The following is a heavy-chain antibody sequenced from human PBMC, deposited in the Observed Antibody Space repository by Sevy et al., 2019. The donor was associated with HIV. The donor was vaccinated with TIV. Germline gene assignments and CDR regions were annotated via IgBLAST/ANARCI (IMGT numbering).Heavy chain of an antibody. CDR1: GFSLSDHA. D-gene: IGHD2-15*01. Sequence: GGSLRLSCGASGFSLSDHAVSWVRQTPGKGLEWLAVISYNGRNQYYADSVKGRFTISKDDSKNTLYLQLNSLRAEDTAVYYCARFVGYCSGGRCSIIDFWGQGTLVTVSS. J-gene: IGHJ4*02. V-gene: IGHV3-30*04. CDR2: ISYNGRNQ. CDR3: ARFVGYCSGGRCSIIDF.